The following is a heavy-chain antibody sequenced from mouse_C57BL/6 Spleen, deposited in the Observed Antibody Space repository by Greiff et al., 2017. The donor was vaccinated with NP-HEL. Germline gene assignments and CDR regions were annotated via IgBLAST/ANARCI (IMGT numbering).Heavy chain of an antibody. V-gene: IGHV1-55*01. CDR3: AREKGHSILRYFDV. J-gene: IGHJ1*03. D-gene: IGHD2-10*02. CDR1: GYTFTSYW. CDR2: IYPGSGST. Sequence: VQLQQPGAELVKPGASVKMSCKASGYTFTSYWITWVKQRPGQGLEWIGDIYPGSGSTNYNEKFKSKATLTVDTASSTAYMKLSSLTAEDSAVYYCAREKGHSILRYFDVWGTGTTVTVSS.